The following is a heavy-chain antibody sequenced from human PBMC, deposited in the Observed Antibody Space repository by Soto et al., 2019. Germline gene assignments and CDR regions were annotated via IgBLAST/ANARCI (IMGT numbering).Heavy chain of an antibody. CDR3: AKDGPQGVTTVAATFDY. D-gene: IGHD4-17*01. Sequence: PGGSLRLSCAASGFTFSSYWMHWVRQAPGKGLEWVSAISGSGGSTYYADSVKGRFTISRDNSKNTLYLQMNSLRAEDTAVYYCAKDGPQGVTTVAATFDYWGQGTLVTVSS. V-gene: IGHV3-23*01. J-gene: IGHJ4*02. CDR2: ISGSGGST. CDR1: GFTFSSYW.